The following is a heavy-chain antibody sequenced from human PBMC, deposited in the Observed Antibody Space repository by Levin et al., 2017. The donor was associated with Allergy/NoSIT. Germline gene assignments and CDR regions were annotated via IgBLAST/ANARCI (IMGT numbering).Heavy chain of an antibody. CDR2: IYYSGST. D-gene: IGHD1-7*01. Sequence: SQTLSLTCTVSGGSISSGGYYWSWIRQHPGKGLEWIGYIYYSGSTYYNPSLKSRVTISVDTSKNQFSLKLSSVTAAPTAVYYCARFNLELRVFDYWGQGTLVTVSS. V-gene: IGHV4-31*03. CDR3: ARFNLELRVFDY. J-gene: IGHJ4*02. CDR1: GGSISSGGYY.